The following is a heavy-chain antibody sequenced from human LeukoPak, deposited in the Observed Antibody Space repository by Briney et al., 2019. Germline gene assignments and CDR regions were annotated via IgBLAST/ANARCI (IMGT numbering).Heavy chain of an antibody. CDR1: GFTFSSYG. J-gene: IGHJ4*02. CDR3: ARDGNEWLLPDSYFDY. V-gene: IGHV3-33*01. Sequence: PGRSLRLSCAASGFTFSSYGMHWVRQAPGKGLEWVALIWYDGSNKDYADSVKGRFTISTDNSKNPLYLQMNSLRAEDTAVYYCARDGNEWLLPDSYFDYWGQGTLVTVSS. CDR2: IWYDGSNK. D-gene: IGHD3-3*01.